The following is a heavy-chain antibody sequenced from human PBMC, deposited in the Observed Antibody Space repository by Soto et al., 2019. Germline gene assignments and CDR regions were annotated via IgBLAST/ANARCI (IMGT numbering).Heavy chain of an antibody. J-gene: IGHJ4*02. CDR3: ASVSLAPIIVVA. CDR1: GGSISSGDYY. Sequence: SETLSLTCTVSGGSISSGDYYWSWIRQPPGKGLEWIGYIYYSGSTYYNPSLKSRVTISVDTSKNQFSLKLSSVTAADTAVYYCASVSLAPIIVVAWGQGTLVTVSS. D-gene: IGHD3-22*01. V-gene: IGHV4-30-4*01. CDR2: IYYSGST.